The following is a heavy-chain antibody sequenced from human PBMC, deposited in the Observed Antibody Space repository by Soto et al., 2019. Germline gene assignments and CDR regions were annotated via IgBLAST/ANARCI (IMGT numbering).Heavy chain of an antibody. CDR3: ARGSGGLATIHWFRAYYFDY. CDR2: INHSVST. Sequence: SETLSLTCAVYGGSFSGYYWSGIRQPPGKGLEWIGEINHSVSTNYNPSLKSRVTTSVDTSKNQFSLKLSSVTAADTAVYYCARGSGGLATIHWFRAYYFDYWGQGTLVTVSS. V-gene: IGHV4-34*01. J-gene: IGHJ4*02. CDR1: GGSFSGYY. D-gene: IGHD5-12*01.